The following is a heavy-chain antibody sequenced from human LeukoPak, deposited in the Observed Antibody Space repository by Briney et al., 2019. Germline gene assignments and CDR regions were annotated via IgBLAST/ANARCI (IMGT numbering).Heavy chain of an antibody. CDR3: ASLPDSSGFDY. Sequence: PSETLSLTCTVSGGSISSSSYYWGWIRQPPGKGLEWMGSIYYSGSTYYNPSLKSRVTISVDTSKNQFSLKLSSVTAADTAVYYCASLPDSSGFDYWGQGTLVTVSS. D-gene: IGHD3-22*01. V-gene: IGHV4-39*01. CDR2: IYYSGST. J-gene: IGHJ4*02. CDR1: GGSISSSSYY.